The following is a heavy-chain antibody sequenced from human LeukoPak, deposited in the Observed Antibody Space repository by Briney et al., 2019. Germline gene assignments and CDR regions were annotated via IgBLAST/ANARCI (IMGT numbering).Heavy chain of an antibody. D-gene: IGHD3-22*01. Sequence: GGSLRLSCAASGFTFSNAWMSWVRQAPGKGLEGVGRIKSKTDGGTTDYAAPVKGRFTISRDDSKNTLYLQMNSLKTEDTAVYYCTTDLYYYDSSGYFDYWGQGTLVTVSS. CDR3: TTDLYYYDSSGYFDY. J-gene: IGHJ4*02. V-gene: IGHV3-15*01. CDR2: IKSKTDGGTT. CDR1: GFTFSNAW.